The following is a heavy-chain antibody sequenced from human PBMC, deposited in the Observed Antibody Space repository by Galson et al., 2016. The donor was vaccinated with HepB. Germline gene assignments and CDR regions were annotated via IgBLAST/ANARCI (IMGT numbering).Heavy chain of an antibody. CDR1: GFTFGDHA. J-gene: IGHJ4*02. Sequence: SLRLSCAASGFTFGDHAMHWVRQAPGKGLEWVSGINWNSGSAGYADSVKGRFTVSRDNAKNSLYLEMNSLRAEDTAWYYCARESTIFGVVTLGDYFDYWGQGTLVTVSS. D-gene: IGHD3-3*01. V-gene: IGHV3-9*01. CDR2: INWNSGSA. CDR3: ARESTIFGVVTLGDYFDY.